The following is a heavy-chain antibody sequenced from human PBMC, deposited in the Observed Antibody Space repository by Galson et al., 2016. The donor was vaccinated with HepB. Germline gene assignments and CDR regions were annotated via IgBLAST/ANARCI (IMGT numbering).Heavy chain of an antibody. D-gene: IGHD6-13*01. CDR3: ARHAMRATAAGPGYFDF. J-gene: IGHJ4*02. CDR2: IYNSGTT. CDR1: GGSIRSNRYY. Sequence: SETLSLTCYVSGGSIRSNRYYWGWIRQPPGKGLEWIGSIYNSGTTYYSPSLKSRILMSVDTSNNHFSLTLRSVTAPDTAVYYCARHAMRATAAGPGYFDFWGQGKPVTVSS. V-gene: IGHV4-39*01.